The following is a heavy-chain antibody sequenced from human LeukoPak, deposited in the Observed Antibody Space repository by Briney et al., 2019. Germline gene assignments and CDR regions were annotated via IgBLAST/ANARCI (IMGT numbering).Heavy chain of an antibody. CDR3: AREPYGSGSYGAFDI. V-gene: IGHV3-20*04. CDR1: GFTFDDYG. J-gene: IGHJ3*02. D-gene: IGHD3-10*01. Sequence: GGSLRLSCAASGFTFDDYGMSWVRQAPRKGLEWVSGINWNGGSTGYADSVKGRFTISRDNAKNSLYLQMNSLRAEDTALYYCAREPYGSGSYGAFDIWGQGTMVTVSS. CDR2: INWNGGST.